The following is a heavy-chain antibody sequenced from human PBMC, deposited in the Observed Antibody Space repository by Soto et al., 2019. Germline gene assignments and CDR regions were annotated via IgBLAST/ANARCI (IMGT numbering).Heavy chain of an antibody. CDR3: ARGDSAAGWSLFDY. D-gene: IGHD6-13*01. CDR2: IYYSGST. V-gene: IGHV4-59*01. CDR1: GGSISSYY. Sequence: SETLSLTCTVSGGSISSYYWSWIRQPPGKGLEWIGYIYYSGSTNYNPSLKSRVTISVDTSKNQFSLKLSSVTAADTAVYYCARGDSAAGWSLFDYWGQGALVTVSS. J-gene: IGHJ4*02.